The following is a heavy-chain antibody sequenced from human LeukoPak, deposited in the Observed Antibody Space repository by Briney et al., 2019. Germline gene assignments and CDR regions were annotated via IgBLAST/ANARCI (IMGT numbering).Heavy chain of an antibody. CDR2: INHSGST. J-gene: IGHJ4*02. Sequence: SETLSLTCAVYGGSFSGYYWSWIRQPPGKGLEWIGEINHSGSTNYNPSLKSRVTISVDTSKNQFSLKLSSVTAADTAAYYCARTPLRGSYYFDYWGQGTLVTVSS. CDR3: ARTPLRGSYYFDY. V-gene: IGHV4-34*01. D-gene: IGHD2-15*01. CDR1: GGSFSGYY.